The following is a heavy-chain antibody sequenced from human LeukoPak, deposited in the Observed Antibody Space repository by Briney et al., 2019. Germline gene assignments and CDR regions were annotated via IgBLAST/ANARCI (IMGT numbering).Heavy chain of an antibody. D-gene: IGHD1-26*01. CDR1: GYSISSGYY. V-gene: IGHV4-38-2*02. Sequence: PSETLSLTCTVSGYSISSGYYWGWIRQPPGKGLEWIGSIYHSGSTYYNPSLKNRVTISVDTSKNQFSLKLSSVTAADTAVYYCATGPVIVGSALDAFDIWGQGTMVTVSS. J-gene: IGHJ3*02. CDR3: ATGPVIVGSALDAFDI. CDR2: IYHSGST.